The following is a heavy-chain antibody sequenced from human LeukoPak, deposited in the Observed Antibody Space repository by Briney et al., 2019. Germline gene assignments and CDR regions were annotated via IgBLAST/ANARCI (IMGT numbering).Heavy chain of an antibody. J-gene: IGHJ5*02. CDR2: IYNSGST. CDR1: GGSISTYY. Sequence: SETLSLTCTVSGGSISTYYWSWIRQPPGKGLEWIGYIYNSGSTSYNPSLQSRVTISVDTSKNQFSLRLTSVTAADTAVYYCAKAVAAAGRFGFDPWGQGTLVTVSS. D-gene: IGHD6-13*01. CDR3: AKAVAAAGRFGFDP. V-gene: IGHV4-59*01.